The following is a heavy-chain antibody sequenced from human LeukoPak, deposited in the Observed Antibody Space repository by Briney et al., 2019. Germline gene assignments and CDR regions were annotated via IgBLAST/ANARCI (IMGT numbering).Heavy chain of an antibody. CDR2: INHSGST. CDR1: GGSFSGYY. CDR3: ARGGRITIFGPSGRPHAFDI. J-gene: IGHJ3*02. V-gene: IGHV4-34*01. D-gene: IGHD3-3*01. Sequence: SETLSLTCAVYGGSFSGYYWSWIRQPPGKGLEWIGEINHSGSTNYNPSLTSRVTISVDTPKNQFSLKLSSVTAADTAVYYCARGGRITIFGPSGRPHAFDIWGQGTMVTVSS.